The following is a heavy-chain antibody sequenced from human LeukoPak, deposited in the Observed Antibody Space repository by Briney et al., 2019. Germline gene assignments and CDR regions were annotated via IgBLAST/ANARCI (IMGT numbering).Heavy chain of an antibody. D-gene: IGHD3-3*01. J-gene: IGHJ4*02. CDR1: GFTFRNAW. Sequence: PGGSLRLSCAASGFTFRNAWMSWVRQAPGKGPEWVGRIKSSSDGGRTDYVAHVKCRFTISRADYNNILHLQMNTVKHEDTAVYYCTTRKLELLSSPFDYWGQGTLVTVSS. CDR3: TTRKLELLSSPFDY. CDR2: IKSSSDGGRT. V-gene: IGHV3-15*05.